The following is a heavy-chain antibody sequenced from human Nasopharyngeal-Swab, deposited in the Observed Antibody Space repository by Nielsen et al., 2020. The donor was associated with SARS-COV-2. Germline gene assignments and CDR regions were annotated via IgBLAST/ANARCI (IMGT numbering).Heavy chain of an antibody. CDR3: ARAGIAAAGLDY. CDR1: GGSISSYY. Sequence: SETLSLTCTVSGGSISSYYWSWIRQPPGKGLEWIGYIYYSGSTNYNPPLKSRVTISVDTSKNQFSLKLSSVTAADTAVYYCARAGIAAAGLDYWGQGTLVTVSS. J-gene: IGHJ4*02. V-gene: IGHV4-59*01. D-gene: IGHD6-13*01. CDR2: IYYSGST.